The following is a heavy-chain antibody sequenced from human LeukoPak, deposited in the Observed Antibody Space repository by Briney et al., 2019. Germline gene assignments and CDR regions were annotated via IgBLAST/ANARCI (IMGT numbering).Heavy chain of an antibody. CDR1: GGSISSSNW. D-gene: IGHD1-26*01. Sequence: PSETLSLTCAVSGGSISSSNWWSWVRQPPGKGLEWIGEIYHSGSTNYNPSLKSRVTISVDKSKNQFSLKLSSVTAADTAVYYCASQIVGASPPYFDYWGQGTLVTVSS. J-gene: IGHJ4*02. CDR2: IYHSGST. CDR3: ASQIVGASPPYFDY. V-gene: IGHV4-4*02.